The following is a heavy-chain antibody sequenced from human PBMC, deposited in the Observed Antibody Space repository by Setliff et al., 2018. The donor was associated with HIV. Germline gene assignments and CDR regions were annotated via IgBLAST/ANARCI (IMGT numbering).Heavy chain of an antibody. J-gene: IGHJ5*02. CDR2: FIPMFGIT. Sequence: ASVKVSCKASGGTLGTSAIGWLRQAPGQGLEWMGGFIPMFGITQYAPKFQGSVTITADESTSTVYMELNSLRSEDTAVYYCARQKASEYSSSFWFDPWGQGTLVTVSS. V-gene: IGHV1-69*13. D-gene: IGHD6-6*01. CDR3: ARQKASEYSSSFWFDP. CDR1: GGTLGTSA.